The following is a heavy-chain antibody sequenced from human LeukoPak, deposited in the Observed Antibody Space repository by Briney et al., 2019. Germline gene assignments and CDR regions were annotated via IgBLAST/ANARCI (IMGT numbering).Heavy chain of an antibody. CDR3: ARHGGALRYFTWPAYFDY. CDR1: GGSIRSSS. Sequence: SETLSLTCTVSGGSIRSSSWSWIRQPPGKALEWIGYIHYDGSTNYNPSLRSRVGISVDTSRNHFSLRMTSLTAADTAVYYCARHGGALRYFTWPAYFDYWGQGTLVPVSS. CDR2: IHYDGST. D-gene: IGHD3-9*01. V-gene: IGHV4-59*08. J-gene: IGHJ4*02.